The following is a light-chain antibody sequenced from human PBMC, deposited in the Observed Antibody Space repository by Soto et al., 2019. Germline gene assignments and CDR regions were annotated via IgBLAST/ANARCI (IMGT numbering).Light chain of an antibody. CDR1: QSVSGSS. Sequence: VFRRSPETLCLSPGGRATLSCRASQSVSGSSLAWYHQRPGQAPRLLIYGASTRATGLPDKFSGSGSGTAFSPPTIRLVDPDFSVDYCRQQGRTSLIFGRGTKVDIK. CDR2: GAS. J-gene: IGKJ1*01. CDR3: RQQGRTSLI. V-gene: IGKV3-20*01.